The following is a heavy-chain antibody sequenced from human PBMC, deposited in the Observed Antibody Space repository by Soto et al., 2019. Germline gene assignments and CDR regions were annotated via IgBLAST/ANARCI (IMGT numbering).Heavy chain of an antibody. CDR1: RFTFSTYW. J-gene: IGHJ4*02. Sequence: VQLVESGGGLVQPGGSLRLSCAASRFTFSTYWMSWVRQAPGKGLEWVANIKQDGSEKYYADSVKGRFTISRDNAKNSLYLQMNSLRVEDTAVYYCAGEPKSICFWGQGTLVTVSS. D-gene: IGHD2-21*01. CDR3: AGEPKSICF. V-gene: IGHV3-7*01. CDR2: IKQDGSEK.